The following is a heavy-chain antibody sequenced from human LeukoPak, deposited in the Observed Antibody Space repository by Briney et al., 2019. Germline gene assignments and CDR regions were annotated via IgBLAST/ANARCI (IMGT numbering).Heavy chain of an antibody. CDR3: AKDRTYYYGSGSQGFDY. CDR1: GFTFSSYS. CDR2: ISSSSSTI. Sequence: GGSLRLSCAASGFTFSSYSMNWVRQAPGKGLEWVSYISSSSSTIYYADSVKGRFTISRDNAKNSLYLQMNSLRAEDTAVYYCAKDRTYYYGSGSQGFDYWGQGTLVTVSS. D-gene: IGHD3-10*01. V-gene: IGHV3-48*01. J-gene: IGHJ4*02.